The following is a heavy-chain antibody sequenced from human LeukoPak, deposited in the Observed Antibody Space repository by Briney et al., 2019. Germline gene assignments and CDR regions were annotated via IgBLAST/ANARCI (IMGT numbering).Heavy chain of an antibody. D-gene: IGHD3-10*01. CDR3: ARDRVGAFDY. Sequence: PGGSLRLSCAASGFTFSIYWMHWVRQAPGKGLVWVSRISGNGSVRSYADSVKGRFTISRDNAKNTLYLQMNSLRGDDTAVYYCARDRVGAFDYWGQGTLVTVSS. V-gene: IGHV3-74*01. CDR1: GFTFSIYW. J-gene: IGHJ4*02. CDR2: ISGNGSVR.